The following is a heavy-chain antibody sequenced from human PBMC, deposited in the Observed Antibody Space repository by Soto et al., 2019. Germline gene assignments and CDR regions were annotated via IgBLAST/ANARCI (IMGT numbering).Heavy chain of an antibody. Sequence: ASVKVSCKASGYIFSSFHINWVRQAPGQGLEWMGWISGYSGNTKYAQNLQGRLTLTTDTSTITAYMELRSLRSDDTAVYYCARDVYGFVNAFDLWGQGTVVTVSS. J-gene: IGHJ3*01. CDR1: GYIFSSFH. V-gene: IGHV1-18*01. D-gene: IGHD3-10*01. CDR3: ARDVYGFVNAFDL. CDR2: ISGYSGNT.